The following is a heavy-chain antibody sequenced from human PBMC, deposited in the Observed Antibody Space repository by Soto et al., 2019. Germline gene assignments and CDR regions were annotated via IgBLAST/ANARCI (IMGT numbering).Heavy chain of an antibody. J-gene: IGHJ6*02. D-gene: IGHD3-10*01. CDR3: ARNKPGNYGMDV. Sequence: EVQLEDTGGGLIQPGGSLRLSCAASGFIISSNNMNWVRQAPGKGLEWVSIIYSGDSTSYAGSVKGRFTISRDNSKNTVFLQMNNLRAEDTAVYYCARNKPGNYGMDVWGRGTTVTVSS. CDR2: IYSGDST. V-gene: IGHV3-53*02. CDR1: GFIISSNN.